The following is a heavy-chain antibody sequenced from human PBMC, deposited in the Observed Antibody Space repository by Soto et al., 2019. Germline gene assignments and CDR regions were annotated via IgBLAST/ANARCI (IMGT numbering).Heavy chain of an antibody. V-gene: IGHV3-7*01. CDR1: GFTFTNYW. D-gene: IGHD3-3*01. J-gene: IGHJ6*03. CDR2: INPDGRER. Sequence: PGGSLRLPCAASGFTFTNYWTSWVRQAPGMGLEWVANINPDGRERYYVDSVKGRFTISRDNAKNSLYLQMNSLRAEDTAVYFCARGLEEWQARSFYYYMDVWGKGTTVTVSS. CDR3: ARGLEEWQARSFYYYMDV.